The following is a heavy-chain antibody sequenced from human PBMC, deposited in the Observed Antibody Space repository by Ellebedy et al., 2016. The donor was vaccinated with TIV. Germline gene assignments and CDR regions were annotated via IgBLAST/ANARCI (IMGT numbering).Heavy chain of an antibody. D-gene: IGHD2-2*01. CDR2: INHSGST. J-gene: IGHJ4*02. V-gene: IGHV4-34*01. Sequence: SETLSLXXAVYGGSFSGYYWSWIRQPPGKGLEWIGEINHSGSTNYNPSLKSRVTISVDTSKNQFSLKLSSVTAADTAVYYCAREEEGSSTSWPGYFDYWGQGTLVTVSS. CDR1: GGSFSGYY. CDR3: AREEEGSSTSWPGYFDY.